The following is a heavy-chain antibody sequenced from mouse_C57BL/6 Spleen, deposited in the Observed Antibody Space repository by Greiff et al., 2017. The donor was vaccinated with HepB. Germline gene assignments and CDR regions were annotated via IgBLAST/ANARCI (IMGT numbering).Heavy chain of an antibody. D-gene: IGHD1-1*01. CDR3: ARGPLLGD. CDR2: IDPNSGGT. Sequence: VQLQQPGAELVKPGASVKLSCKASGYTFTSYWMHWVKQRPGRGPERTGRIDPNSGGTKYNEKFKSKATLTVDKPSSTAYMQLSSLTSEDSAVYYCARGPLLGDWGQGTTLTVSS. J-gene: IGHJ2*01. V-gene: IGHV1-72*01. CDR1: GYTFTSYW.